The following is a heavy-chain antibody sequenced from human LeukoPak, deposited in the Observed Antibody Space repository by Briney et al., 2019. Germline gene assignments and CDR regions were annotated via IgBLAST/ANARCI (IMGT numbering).Heavy chain of an antibody. J-gene: IGHJ3*02. V-gene: IGHV1-24*01. D-gene: IGHD2-2*01. Sequence: ASVKVSCKVSGYTLTQLSMHWVRQAPGKGLEWMGGFDPEDGETIYAQKFQGRVTMTEDTSTDTAYMELSSLRSEDTAVYYCATDTGIVVVGAFDIWGQGTMVTVSS. CDR1: GYTLTQLS. CDR2: FDPEDGET. CDR3: ATDTGIVVVGAFDI.